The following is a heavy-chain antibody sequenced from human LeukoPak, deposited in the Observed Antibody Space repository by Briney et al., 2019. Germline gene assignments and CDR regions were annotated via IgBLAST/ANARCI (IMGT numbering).Heavy chain of an antibody. J-gene: IGHJ4*02. Sequence: ASVKVSCKASGYTFNSCDITWVRQAPGQGLEWMGWISAYNGNTNYAQKVQGRVTMTTDTSTSTAYMELKSLRSDDTAVYYCARVSHYYGSEIEDWGQGTLVTVSS. CDR1: GYTFNSCD. CDR3: ARVSHYYGSEIED. D-gene: IGHD3-10*01. V-gene: IGHV1-18*01. CDR2: ISAYNGNT.